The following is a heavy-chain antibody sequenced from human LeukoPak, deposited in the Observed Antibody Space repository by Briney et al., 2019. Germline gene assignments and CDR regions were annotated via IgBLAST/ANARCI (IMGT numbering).Heavy chain of an antibody. CDR2: LYYSGST. V-gene: IGHV4-39*01. CDR3: ARTQKKYGSGSYYNRYAFDI. CDR1: GGSISSSSYY. D-gene: IGHD3-10*01. J-gene: IGHJ3*02. Sequence: SETLSLTCTVSGGSISSSSYYWGWIRQPPGKGLEWIGSLYYSGSTYYNPSLKSRVTISVDTSKNQFSLKLSSVTAADTAVYYCARTQKKYGSGSYYNRYAFDIWGQGTMVTVSS.